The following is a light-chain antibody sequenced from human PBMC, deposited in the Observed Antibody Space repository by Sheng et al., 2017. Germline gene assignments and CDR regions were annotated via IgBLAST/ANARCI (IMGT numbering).Light chain of an antibody. V-gene: IGKV3-15*01. CDR2: GAS. CDR1: QSVSSN. Sequence: EIVLTQSPGTLSLSPGERATFSCRASQSVSSNSLAWYQHKPGQPPRLLMYGASARATGIPARFIASGSGTEFTLTISSLQSEDFAVYYCQQYDKWPLNFGGGTKVEIK. CDR3: QQYDKWPLN. J-gene: IGKJ4*01.